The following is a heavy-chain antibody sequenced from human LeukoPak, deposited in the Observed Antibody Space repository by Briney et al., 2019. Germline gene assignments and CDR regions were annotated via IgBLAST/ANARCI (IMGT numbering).Heavy chain of an antibody. V-gene: IGHV3-48*03. CDR3: ARDIVVVPAAYYSGYYYMDV. J-gene: IGHJ6*03. CDR2: ISSIGSTI. CDR1: GFTFSSYE. Sequence: PGGSLRLSCAASGFTFSSYEMNWVRHAPGKGLEWVSYISSIGSTIYYADSVNGRFTISRDNAKNSLYLQMNSLRAEDTAVYYCARDIVVVPAAYYSGYYYMDVWGKGTTVTISS. D-gene: IGHD2-2*01.